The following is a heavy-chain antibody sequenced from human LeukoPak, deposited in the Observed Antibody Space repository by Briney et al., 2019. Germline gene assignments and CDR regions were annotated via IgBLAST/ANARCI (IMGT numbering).Heavy chain of an antibody. D-gene: IGHD1-26*01. V-gene: IGHV7-4-1*02. Sequence: GASVKVSCKASGYTFTSYALNWVRQAPGQGLEWMGWINTNTGNPMYAQGFTGRFVFSLDTSVSTAYLQISSLKAEDTAVYYCARVYRGFRELLPIGYWGQGTLVTVSS. J-gene: IGHJ4*02. CDR3: ARVYRGFRELLPIGY. CDR1: GYTFTSYA. CDR2: INTNTGNP.